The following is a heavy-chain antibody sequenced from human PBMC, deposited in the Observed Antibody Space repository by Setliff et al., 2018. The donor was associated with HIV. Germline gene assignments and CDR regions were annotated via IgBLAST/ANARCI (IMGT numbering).Heavy chain of an antibody. D-gene: IGHD3-10*01. CDR3: ARARGRLSDFDI. CDR2: INPSGGST. J-gene: IGHJ3*02. CDR1: GYTFTSYY. Sequence: ASVKVSCKASGYTFTSYYIHWVRQAPGQGLEWMGIINPSGGSTNYAQKFQDRVTMTRDTSTTIVYMDLRSLRSEDTAVYYCARARGRLSDFDIWGQGTMVTVSS. V-gene: IGHV1-46*01.